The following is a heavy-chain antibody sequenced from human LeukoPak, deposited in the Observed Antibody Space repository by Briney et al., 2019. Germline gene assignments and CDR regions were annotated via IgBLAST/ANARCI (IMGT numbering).Heavy chain of an antibody. CDR2: IIPIFGTA. Sequence: SVKVSCKASGGTFSSYAISWVRQAPGQGLEWMGGIIPIFGTANYAQKFQGRVTITADESTSTAYRELSSLRSEDTAVYYCARAREYYYDSSGPDDAFDIWGQGTMVTVSS. CDR1: GGTFSSYA. J-gene: IGHJ3*02. V-gene: IGHV1-69*01. CDR3: ARAREYYYDSSGPDDAFDI. D-gene: IGHD3-22*01.